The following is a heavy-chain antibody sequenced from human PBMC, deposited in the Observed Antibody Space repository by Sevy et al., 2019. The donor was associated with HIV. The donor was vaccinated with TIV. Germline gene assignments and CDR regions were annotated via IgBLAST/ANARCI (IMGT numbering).Heavy chain of an antibody. Sequence: SETLSLTCTVSGGSVTTGYWSWIRQPPGKGPEWIGYVYDIGRTAYSPSLKSRVTISLATTKNQFSLQLNSITAADTAVYYCARVRDYGSGSFSPWFGPWGQGTLVTVSS. CDR3: ARVRDYGSGSFSPWFGP. D-gene: IGHD3-10*01. CDR1: GGSVTTGY. V-gene: IGHV4-59*02. CDR2: VYDIGRT. J-gene: IGHJ5*02.